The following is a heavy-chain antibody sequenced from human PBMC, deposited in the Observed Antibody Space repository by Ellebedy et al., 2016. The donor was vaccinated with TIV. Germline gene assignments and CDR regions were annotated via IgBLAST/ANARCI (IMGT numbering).Heavy chain of an antibody. CDR2: ISTGSRNI. J-gene: IGHJ2*01. CDR1: GFTFSNSN. V-gene: IGHV3-48*02. Sequence: GGSLRLSCEASGFTFSNSNLNWVRQAPGKGLEWVSYISTGSRNIYYADSVKGRFTISRDNAKNSLYLHTNSLRDEDTAVYYCARDGAYNYDTYWYFDLWGRGTLVTVSS. D-gene: IGHD5-18*01. CDR3: ARDGAYNYDTYWYFDL.